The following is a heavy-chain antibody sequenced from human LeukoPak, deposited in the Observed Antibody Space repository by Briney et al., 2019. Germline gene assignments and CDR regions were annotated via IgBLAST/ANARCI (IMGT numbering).Heavy chain of an antibody. CDR3: ARDVTPVDYYYYYGMDV. J-gene: IGHJ6*02. CDR1: GHTSTTYA. CDR2: INPSGGST. Sequence: GASVKVSCKASGHTSTTYAIHWVRQAPGQGLEWMGIINPSGGSTSYAQKFQGRVTMTRDTSTSTVYMELSSLRSEDTAVYYCARDVTPVDYYYYYGMDVWGQGTTVTVSS. D-gene: IGHD6-19*01. V-gene: IGHV1-46*01.